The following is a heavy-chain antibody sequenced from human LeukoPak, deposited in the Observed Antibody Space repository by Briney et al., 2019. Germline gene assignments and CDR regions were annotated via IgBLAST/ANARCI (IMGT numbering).Heavy chain of an antibody. CDR2: IYYSGST. J-gene: IGHJ3*02. CDR1: GGSISSYY. D-gene: IGHD2-15*01. V-gene: IGHV4-59*01. CDR3: ARDRGYCSGGSCYRAFDI. Sequence: MPSETLSLTCTVSGGSISSYYWSWIRQPPGKGLEWIGYIYYSGSTNYNPSLKSRVTISVDTSKNQFSLKLSSVTAADTAVYYCARDRGYCSGGSCYRAFDIWGQGTMVTVSS.